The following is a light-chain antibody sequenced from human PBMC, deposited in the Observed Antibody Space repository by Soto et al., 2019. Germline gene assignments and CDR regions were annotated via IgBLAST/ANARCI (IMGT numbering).Light chain of an antibody. CDR1: SSDVGAYNY. V-gene: IGLV2-8*01. CDR2: EVN. J-gene: IGLJ3*02. CDR3: TSYAANNNLV. Sequence: QSVLTQPPSASGSPGQSVTISCTGTSSDVGAYNYVSWHQQHPGKAPKLIIYEVNNRPSGVPDRFSGSKSGNTASLTVSRLQAEGEADYYCTSYAANNNLVFGGGTKVTVL.